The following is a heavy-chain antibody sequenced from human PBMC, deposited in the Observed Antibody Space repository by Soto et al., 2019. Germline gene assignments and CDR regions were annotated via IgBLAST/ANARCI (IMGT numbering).Heavy chain of an antibody. CDR3: AQGGWRGS. D-gene: IGHD2-15*01. CDR1: GFTYSNSA. Sequence: EVQVLESGGGLVQPGGSLRLSCAASGFTYSNSAMNWVRQAPGKGLEWVSLIDPSGGSTYYADSVKRRFTISRDNSRHALYLQMHSLRVEHTAVYYCAQGGWRGSWGQGALVTVSS. J-gene: IGHJ5*02. CDR2: IDPSGGST. V-gene: IGHV3-23*01.